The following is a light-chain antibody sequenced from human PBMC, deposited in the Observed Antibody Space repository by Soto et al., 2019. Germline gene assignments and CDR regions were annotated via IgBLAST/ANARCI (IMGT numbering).Light chain of an antibody. V-gene: IGLV2-14*01. CDR1: SSDVGGYNY. J-gene: IGLJ2*01. Sequence: QSALTQPASVSGSPGQSITISCTRTSSDVGGYNYVSWYQQHPGKAPKLVIYDCSNRPSGVSNRLSGSKSGNTDSLSISGLQAEDEADYYCSSYTIRSPPVALGGGTKLTVL. CDR3: SSYTIRSPPVA. CDR2: DCS.